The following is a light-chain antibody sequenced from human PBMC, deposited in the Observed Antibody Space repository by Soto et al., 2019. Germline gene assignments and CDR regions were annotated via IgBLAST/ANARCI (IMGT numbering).Light chain of an antibody. CDR3: CSYAGSSTG. V-gene: IGLV2-23*01. Sequence: QSARAQPASVSGSPGQSITMSCTGTSSDVGSYNLVSWYQQHPGKAPKLMIYEGSKRPSGVSNRFSGSKSGNTASLTISGLQAEDEADYYCCSYAGSSTGFGTGTKLTVL. CDR2: EGS. J-gene: IGLJ1*01. CDR1: SSDVGSYNL.